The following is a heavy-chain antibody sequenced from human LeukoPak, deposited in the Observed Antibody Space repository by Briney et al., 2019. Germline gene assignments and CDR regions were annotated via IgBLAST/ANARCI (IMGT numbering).Heavy chain of an antibody. CDR3: ARGRGILTGYGREYYFEY. D-gene: IGHD3-9*01. V-gene: IGHV3-30*02. J-gene: IGHJ4*02. CDR2: IHFDGSNK. Sequence: GGSLRLSCAASGFTFSSFGMHWVRQAPGKGLEWLAFIHFDGSNKFYADSVRGQFTISRDNSKNTLYLQMGSLRAEDMAVYYCARGRGILTGYGREYYFEYWGQGTLVTVSS. CDR1: GFTFSSFG.